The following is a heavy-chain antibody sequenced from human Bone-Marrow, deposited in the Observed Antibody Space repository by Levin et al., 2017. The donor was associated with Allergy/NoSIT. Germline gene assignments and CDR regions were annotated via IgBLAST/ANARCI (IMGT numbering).Heavy chain of an antibody. CDR3: ARTRLYYYGSGNSHHWAIDF. CDR1: GFTSSDHY. Sequence: GGSLRLSCEVSGFTSSDHYMDWVRQAPGKGLEWVGRTRNKVNRYTTEYAASVRGRFTISTDESKNALYLQMNSLTAEDTAVYYCARTRLYYYGSGNSHHWAIDFWGQGTLVTVSS. CDR2: TRNKVNRYTT. D-gene: IGHD3-10*01. J-gene: IGHJ4*02. V-gene: IGHV3-72*01.